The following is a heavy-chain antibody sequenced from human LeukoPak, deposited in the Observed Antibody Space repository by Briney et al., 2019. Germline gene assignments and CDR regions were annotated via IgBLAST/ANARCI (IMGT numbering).Heavy chain of an antibody. Sequence: GGSLRLSCVSSGHTFTEYWMSWVRQAPGKGPEWVAHINQDGSERHYVDSVKGRFTISRDNPKNSLFLQMNSLRAEDTAVYYCARQNYFDYWGQGTLVTVSS. CDR3: ARQNYFDY. CDR1: GHTFTEYW. CDR2: INQDGSER. V-gene: IGHV3-7*01. J-gene: IGHJ4*02.